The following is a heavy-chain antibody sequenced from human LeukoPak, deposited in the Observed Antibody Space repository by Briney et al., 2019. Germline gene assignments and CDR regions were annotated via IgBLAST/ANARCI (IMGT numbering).Heavy chain of an antibody. D-gene: IGHD6-19*01. Sequence: PGGSLRLSCAASGFTFSSYGMHWVRQAPGKGLEWVAVIWYDGSNKYCADSVKGRFTISRDNSKNTLYLQMNSLRAEDTAVYYCAKDRGIAVAGIYDYWGQGTLVTVSS. J-gene: IGHJ4*02. CDR1: GFTFSSYG. CDR2: IWYDGSNK. V-gene: IGHV3-33*06. CDR3: AKDRGIAVAGIYDY.